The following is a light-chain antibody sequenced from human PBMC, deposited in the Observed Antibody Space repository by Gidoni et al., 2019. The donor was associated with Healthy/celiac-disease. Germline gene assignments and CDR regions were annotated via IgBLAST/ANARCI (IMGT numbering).Light chain of an antibody. CDR2: AAS. V-gene: IGKV1-39*01. CDR1: QSISSY. CDR3: QQSYSTPA. Sequence: DIQMTQSPSSLSASVGDRVTITCRAWQSISSYLNWYQQKPGNAPKLLIYAASSLQSGVPSRFSGSGSGTDFTLTISSLQPEDFATYYCQQSYSTPAFGQGTKVEIK. J-gene: IGKJ1*01.